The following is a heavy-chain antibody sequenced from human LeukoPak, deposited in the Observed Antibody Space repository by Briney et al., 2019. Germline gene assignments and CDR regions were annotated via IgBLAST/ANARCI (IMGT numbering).Heavy chain of an antibody. V-gene: IGHV3-48*03. D-gene: IGHD5-24*01. Sequence: GVLRLSCAASGFTFSSYEMNWVRQAPGKGLEWVSYISSSGSTIYYADSVKGRYTISRDNAKNSLYLQMNSLRAEDTAVYYCARGPRDGYNYYYGMDVWGQGTTVTVSS. CDR1: GFTFSSYE. CDR3: ARGPRDGYNYYYGMDV. J-gene: IGHJ6*02. CDR2: ISSSGSTI.